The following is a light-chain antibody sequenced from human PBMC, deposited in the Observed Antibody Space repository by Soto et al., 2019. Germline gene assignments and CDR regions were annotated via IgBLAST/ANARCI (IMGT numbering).Light chain of an antibody. J-gene: IGKJ2*01. V-gene: IGKV4-1*01. CDR1: QSVLYSSNNKNY. CDR3: HQYYSNLLYT. CDR2: WAS. Sequence: DIVMTQSPDSLAVSLGERATINCKSSQSVLYSSNNKNYLAWYQQKPGQPPKLLIYWASTRESGVPDRFSVNGSGTDFTLTISILHAEDVAVYYCHQYYSNLLYTFGQGTKLEIK.